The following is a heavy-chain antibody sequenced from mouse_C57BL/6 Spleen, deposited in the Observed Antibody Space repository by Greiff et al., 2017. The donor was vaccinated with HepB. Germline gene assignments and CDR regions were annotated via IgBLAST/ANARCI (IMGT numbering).Heavy chain of an antibody. CDR2: IHPNSGST. J-gene: IGHJ3*01. CDR1: GYTFTSYW. V-gene: IGHV1-64*01. D-gene: IGHD2-10*01. CDR3: ARSSYYGNSWFAY. Sequence: QVQLQQPGAELVKPGASVKLSCKASGYTFTSYWMHWVKQRPGQGLEWIGMIHPNSGSTNYNEKFKSKATLTVDKSSSTAYMQLSSLTSEDSAVYYCARSSYYGNSWFAYWGQGTLVTVSA.